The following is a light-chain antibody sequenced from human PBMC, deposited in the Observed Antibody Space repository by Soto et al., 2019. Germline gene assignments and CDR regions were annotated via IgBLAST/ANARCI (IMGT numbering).Light chain of an antibody. Sequence: MAFAQSPATLSLSPGERATLSCRASQNVGHNFAWYQQKSGQPPRLLIYGSSTRATGIPARFSGGGSGTEFTLTISSLQSEDFAIYYCQQYKNGWTFGQGTKVDIK. CDR1: QNVGHN. J-gene: IGKJ1*01. CDR3: QQYKNGWT. V-gene: IGKV3-15*01. CDR2: GSS.